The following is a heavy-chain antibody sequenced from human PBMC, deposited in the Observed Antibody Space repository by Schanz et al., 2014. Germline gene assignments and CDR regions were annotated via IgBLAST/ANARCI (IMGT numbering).Heavy chain of an antibody. J-gene: IGHJ4*02. CDR3: ARKVVATIGGYYDN. CDR2: ISGSGAST. CDR1: GFSFSSYA. V-gene: IGHV3-23*04. Sequence: VQLVESGGGLVKPGGSLRLSCAASGFSFSSYAINWVRQAPGKGLEWVSGISGSGASTYYADSVKGRFTISRDNAENTLFLQMNSLRAEDTAVYYCARKVVATIGGYYDNWGQGTLVIVSS. D-gene: IGHD5-12*01.